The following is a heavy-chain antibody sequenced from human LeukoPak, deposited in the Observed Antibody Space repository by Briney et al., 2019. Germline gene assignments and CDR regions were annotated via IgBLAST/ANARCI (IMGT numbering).Heavy chain of an antibody. D-gene: IGHD4-17*01. V-gene: IGHV3-49*04. J-gene: IGHJ4*02. CDR2: IRSKAYGGTT. CDR3: ARGHTAVTRHFDF. CDR1: GFTFGDYA. Sequence: GGSLRLSCTASGFTFGDYAMSWVRQAPGKGLEWVGFIRSKAYGGTTEYAASVKGRFTISRDDSKSIAYLQMNSLKTEDTAVYYCARGHTAVTRHFDFWGQGTLVTVSS.